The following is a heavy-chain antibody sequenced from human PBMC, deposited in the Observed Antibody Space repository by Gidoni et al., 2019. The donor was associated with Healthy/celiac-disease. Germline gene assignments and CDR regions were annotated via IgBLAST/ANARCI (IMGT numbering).Heavy chain of an antibody. V-gene: IGHV3-21*01. CDR3: ARDLGYGDYLYYFDY. CDR2: ISSSSSYI. J-gene: IGHJ4*02. Sequence: EVQLVESGGGLVKPVGSLRLPCAASGFTFSRDSMNWVRQAPGKGLGWVSSISSSSSYIYYADSVKGRFTISRDNAKNSLYLQMNSLRAEDTAVYYCARDLGYGDYLYYFDYWGQGTLVTVSS. D-gene: IGHD4-17*01. CDR1: GFTFSRDS.